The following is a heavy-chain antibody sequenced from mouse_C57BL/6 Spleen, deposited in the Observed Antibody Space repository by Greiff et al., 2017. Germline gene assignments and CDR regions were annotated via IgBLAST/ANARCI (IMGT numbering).Heavy chain of an antibody. V-gene: IGHV1-64*01. CDR1: GYTFTSYW. CDR3: ARGGTRGVDY. J-gene: IGHJ2*01. Sequence: VKLQQPGAELVKPGASVTLSCKASGYTFTSYWMHWVKQRPGQGLEWIGMIHPNSGSTNYNEKFKSKATLTVDKSSSTAYMQLSSLTSEDSAVYCCARGGTRGVDYWGQGTTLTVSS. CDR2: IHPNSGST.